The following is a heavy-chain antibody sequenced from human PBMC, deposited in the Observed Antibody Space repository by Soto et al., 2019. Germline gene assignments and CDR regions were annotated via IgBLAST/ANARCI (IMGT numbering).Heavy chain of an antibody. CDR3: AKGDTYDCHRVLYA. D-gene: IGHD2-21*02. Sequence: VWSLRVSCAASVFTFRDSAMLWVRQAPGRGLDWVSALSGRSDDTYYADSVKGRFTISRDLSKNTVSLQMDSLRVEDTDVYYCAKGDTYDCHRVLYAWGPGIPVPVSS. J-gene: IGHJ4*02. V-gene: IGHV3-23*01. CDR2: LSGRSDDT. CDR1: VFTFRDSA.